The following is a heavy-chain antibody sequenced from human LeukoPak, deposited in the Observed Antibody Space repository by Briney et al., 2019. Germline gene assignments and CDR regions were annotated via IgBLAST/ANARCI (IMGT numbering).Heavy chain of an antibody. CDR1: GFTFSSYW. J-gene: IGHJ3*02. V-gene: IGHV3-7*01. CDR2: IKKDGSER. D-gene: IGHD6-6*01. Sequence: GGSLRLSCAASGFTFSSYWMNWVRQAPGKGLEGVANIKKDGSERYYVDSVKGRFTISRDNTKKSLYLQMNTLRAEDTAVYYCARDLAGRPQEACDIWGQGTMVTVSS. CDR3: ARDLAGRPQEACDI.